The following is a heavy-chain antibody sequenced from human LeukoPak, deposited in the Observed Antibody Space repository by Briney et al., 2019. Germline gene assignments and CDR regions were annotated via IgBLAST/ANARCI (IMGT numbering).Heavy chain of an antibody. D-gene: IGHD4-17*01. J-gene: IGHJ4*02. CDR1: GGSISGSY. CDR3: ARGIESYGDYGY. Sequence: SETLSLTCTVSGGSISGSYWSWIWQPPGKGLEWIAYMYNSGSTNYNPSLKSRVTISIDTSKNQFSLKLSSLTAADAAIYYCARGIESYGDYGYWGQGILVTVSS. CDR2: MYNSGST. V-gene: IGHV4-59*01.